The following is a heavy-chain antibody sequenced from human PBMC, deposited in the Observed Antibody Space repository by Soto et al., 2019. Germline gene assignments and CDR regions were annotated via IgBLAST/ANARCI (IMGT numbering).Heavy chain of an antibody. CDR3: ARDAGEVGFDY. CDR1: GFTFSSYW. J-gene: IGHJ4*02. Sequence: EVQLVESGGGLVQPGVSLRLSCAASGFTFSSYWMRWVRQAPGKGLEWVANRKQDGSEKDYVDSVKGRFTISRDNAKNSLYLQMNSLRAEDTAVYYCARDAGEVGFDYWGQGTLVTVSS. V-gene: IGHV3-7*01. CDR2: RKQDGSEK. D-gene: IGHD2-2*01.